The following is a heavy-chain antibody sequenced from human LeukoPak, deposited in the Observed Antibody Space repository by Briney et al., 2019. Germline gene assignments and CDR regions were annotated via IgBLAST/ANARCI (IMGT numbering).Heavy chain of an antibody. V-gene: IGHV1-24*01. CDR1: GYTLTQLS. D-gene: IGHD6-19*01. CDR2: VDPENGET. Sequence: ASVKVSCKVSGYTLTQLSMHRVRQAPGKGLEWRGGVDPENGETIYAQKFQGRVTMTEDTSTDTAYMELSSLRSEDTAVYYCARGQRSSGWVILESAEGGIWGQGTMVTVSS. J-gene: IGHJ3*02. CDR3: ARGQRSSGWVILESAEGGI.